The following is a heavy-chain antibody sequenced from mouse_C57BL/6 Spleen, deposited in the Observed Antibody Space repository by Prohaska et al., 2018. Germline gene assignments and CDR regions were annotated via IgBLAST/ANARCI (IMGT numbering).Heavy chain of an antibody. CDR3: TREKWAPDY. J-gene: IGHJ2*01. CDR2: IDAETGGT. V-gene: IGHV1-15*01. D-gene: IGHD1-3*01. Sequence: VQLQQSVSELLRPWASLTLSCKASGYTFTYSAMHLVKHTPVHGLVCVGAIDAETGGTAYNQKFKGKAILTADKTSSTAYMELRSQTSEDSGVYDCTREKWAPDYWGQGTTLTVSS. CDR1: GYTFTYSA.